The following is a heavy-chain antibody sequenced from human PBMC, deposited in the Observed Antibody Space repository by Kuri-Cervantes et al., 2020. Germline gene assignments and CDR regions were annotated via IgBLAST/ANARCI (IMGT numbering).Heavy chain of an antibody. J-gene: IGHJ4*02. CDR1: SGSISSYY. Sequence: SETLSLTCTVSSGSISSYYWSWIRQPAGKGLEWIGRIYTSGSTNYNPSLKSRVTMSVDTSKNQFSLKLSSVTAADTAVYYCARVEPIFCSSTSCYVRDWGQGTLVTVSS. D-gene: IGHD2-2*01. V-gene: IGHV4-4*07. CDR3: ARVEPIFCSSTSCYVRD. CDR2: IYTSGST.